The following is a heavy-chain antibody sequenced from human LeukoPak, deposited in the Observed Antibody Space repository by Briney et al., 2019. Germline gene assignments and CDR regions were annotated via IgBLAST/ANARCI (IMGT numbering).Heavy chain of an antibody. D-gene: IGHD6-13*01. CDR1: GFTVSSNY. J-gene: IGHJ6*03. CDR3: ARGPPPYSSSSYYYMDV. CDR2: IYSGGST. V-gene: IGHV3-53*01. Sequence: PGGSLRLSCAASGFTVSSNYMSWVRQAPGKGLEWVSVIYSGGSTYYSDSVKGRFTISRDNSKNTLYLQMNSLRAEDTAVYYCARGPPPYSSSSYYYMDVWGRGTTVTVSS.